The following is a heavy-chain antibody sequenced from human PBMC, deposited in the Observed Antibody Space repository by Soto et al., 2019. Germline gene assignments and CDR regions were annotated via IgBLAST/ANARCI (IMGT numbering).Heavy chain of an antibody. V-gene: IGHV4-4*07. J-gene: IGHJ5*02. Sequence: SETLSLTCTVSGASISGFYWSWIRKSAGKGREWIGRIYATGTTDYNPSLKSRVMMSVATSKKQFSLKLRSVPAADTAVYYCVRDGTKTLRDWFDPWGQGISVTVSS. D-gene: IGHD1-1*01. CDR2: IYATGTT. CDR3: VRDGTKTLRDWFDP. CDR1: GASISGFY.